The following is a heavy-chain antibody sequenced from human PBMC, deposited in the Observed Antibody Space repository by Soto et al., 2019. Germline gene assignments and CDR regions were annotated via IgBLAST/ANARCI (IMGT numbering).Heavy chain of an antibody. CDR2: IYYSGST. CDR1: GGSISSGGYY. D-gene: IGHD2-2*01. CDR3: VNYCSSTSCYRAFDL. J-gene: IGHJ3*01. V-gene: IGHV4-31*03. Sequence: SETLSLTCTVSGGSISSGGYYWSWIRQHPGKGLEWIGYIYYSGSTYYNPSLKSRVTISVDTSKNQFSLKLSSVTAADTAVYYCVNYCSSTSCYRAFDLWGQGTMVTVSS.